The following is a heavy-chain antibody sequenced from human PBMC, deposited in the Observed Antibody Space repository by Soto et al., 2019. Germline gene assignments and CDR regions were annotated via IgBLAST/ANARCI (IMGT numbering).Heavy chain of an antibody. CDR1: GGTFSSYA. D-gene: IGHD4-4*01. CDR3: ARVGPMTTGRNNWSDP. CDR2: IIPIFGTA. Sequence: QVQLVQSGAEVKKPGSSVKVSCKASGGTFSSYAISWVRQAPGQGLEWMGGIIPIFGTANYAQKFQGRVTITADESTSTAYMELSSLSSEDTAVYYCARVGPMTTGRNNWSDPWGQGTLVTVSS. J-gene: IGHJ5*02. V-gene: IGHV1-69*01.